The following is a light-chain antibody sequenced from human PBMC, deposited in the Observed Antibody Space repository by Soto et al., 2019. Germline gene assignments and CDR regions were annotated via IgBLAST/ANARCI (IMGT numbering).Light chain of an antibody. Sequence: DIQMTQSPSTLSASVGDRVTSTCRAGQSISNWLAWYQQKPGKAPKLLIYKASILYSGIPSRFSGSGSGTEFTLTISSLQPDDFATYYCQQYDTYSRTFGQGTQVEIK. CDR3: QQYDTYSRT. CDR1: QSISNW. CDR2: KAS. V-gene: IGKV1-5*03. J-gene: IGKJ1*01.